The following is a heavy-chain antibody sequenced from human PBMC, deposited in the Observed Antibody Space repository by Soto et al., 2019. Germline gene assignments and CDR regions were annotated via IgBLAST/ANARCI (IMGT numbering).Heavy chain of an antibody. Sequence: QVQLVESGGGVVQPGRSLRLSCVASGFTFSNYGMHWVRQAPGKGTEWVAVIWYDGSNKDYADSVKGRFTISRDNSRNTLYLQMNSLRAEDTAVYYCASALETGDYWGQGTLVTVSS. D-gene: IGHD3-10*01. J-gene: IGHJ4*02. CDR2: IWYDGSNK. CDR1: GFTFSNYG. CDR3: ASALETGDY. V-gene: IGHV3-33*01.